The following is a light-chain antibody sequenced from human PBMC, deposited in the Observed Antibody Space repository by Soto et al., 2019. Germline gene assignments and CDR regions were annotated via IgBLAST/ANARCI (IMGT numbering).Light chain of an antibody. CDR1: HDISTF. Sequence: DIPLTQSPSLLSASIGDRVTITCRASHDISTFLAWYQQKPGKAPKLLIYEASTLQSGVPSRFSGSESGTEFTLTISGLLPEDFAVYYCQQLYTLPFTFGQGTRL. CDR2: EAS. V-gene: IGKV1-9*01. J-gene: IGKJ5*01. CDR3: QQLYTLPFT.